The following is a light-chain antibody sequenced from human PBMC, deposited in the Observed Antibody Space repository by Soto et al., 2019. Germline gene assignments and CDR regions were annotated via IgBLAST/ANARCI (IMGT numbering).Light chain of an antibody. CDR3: SSYTSSNTLV. V-gene: IGLV2-14*01. Sequence: QSALTQPASVSGSPRQSITISCTGTSSDVGAYNYVSWYQQHPGKAPKLMIFEVSDRPSGVSNRFSGSKSGNTASLTISGLQPEDEADYYCSSYTSSNTLVFGGGTKLTVL. J-gene: IGLJ2*01. CDR2: EVS. CDR1: SSDVGAYNY.